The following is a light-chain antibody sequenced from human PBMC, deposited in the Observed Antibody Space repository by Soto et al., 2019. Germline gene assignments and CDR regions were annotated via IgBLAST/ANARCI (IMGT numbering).Light chain of an antibody. V-gene: IGKV3-20*01. CDR1: HSVSSNY. J-gene: IGKJ4*01. CDR3: QQYGSSPGT. Sequence: PGERASFSCRASHSVSSNYLAWYQQRPGQAPKLLIYGASRRAPGIPDRFSGSGFGTDFTLTINSLEPEDFAVYYCQQYGSSPGTFGGGTKVDIK. CDR2: GAS.